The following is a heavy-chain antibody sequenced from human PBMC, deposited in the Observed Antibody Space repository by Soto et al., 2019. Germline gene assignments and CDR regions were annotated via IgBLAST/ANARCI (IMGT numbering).Heavy chain of an antibody. CDR3: ARDLVTPLGYYYYYMDV. CDR2: ISAYNGNT. J-gene: IGHJ6*03. V-gene: IGHV1-18*01. D-gene: IGHD2-21*02. Sequence: ASVKVSCKASGYTFTSYGISWVRQAPGQGLEWMGWISAYNGNTNYAQKFQGRVTMTTDTSTSTAYMELRSLSSDDTALFYCARDLVTPLGYYYYYMDVWGKGTTVTVSS. CDR1: GYTFTSYG.